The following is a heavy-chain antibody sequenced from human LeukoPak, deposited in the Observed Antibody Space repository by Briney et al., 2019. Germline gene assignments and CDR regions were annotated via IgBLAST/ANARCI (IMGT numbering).Heavy chain of an antibody. CDR1: GGSISSDGYY. J-gene: IGHJ4*02. Sequence: SETLPLTCTVSGGSISSDGYYWSWIRQPPGKGLEWIGYIYHSGSTYYNPSLKSRVTISVDRSKNQFSLKLSSVTAADTAVYYCARGETTVTTDFDYWGQGALVTVSS. V-gene: IGHV4-30-2*01. D-gene: IGHD4-11*01. CDR2: IYHSGST. CDR3: ARGETTVTTDFDY.